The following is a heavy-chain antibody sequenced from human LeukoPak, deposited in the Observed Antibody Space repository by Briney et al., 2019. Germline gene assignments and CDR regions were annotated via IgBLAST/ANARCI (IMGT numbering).Heavy chain of an antibody. CDR1: GFTFTSSA. CDR3: AAVAVAATPKRFFDY. J-gene: IGHJ4*02. D-gene: IGHD2-15*01. Sequence: PVKVSCKASGFTFTSSAMQWVRQARGQRLEWIGWIVVGSGNTNYAQKFQERVTITRDMSTNTAYMELSSLRSEDTAVYYCAAVAVAATPKRFFDYWGQGTLVTVSS. V-gene: IGHV1-58*02. CDR2: IVVGSGNT.